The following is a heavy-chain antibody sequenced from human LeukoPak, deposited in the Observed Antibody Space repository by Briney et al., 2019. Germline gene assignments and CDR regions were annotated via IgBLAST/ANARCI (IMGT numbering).Heavy chain of an antibody. CDR2: ISGSGGST. CDR3: AKERSPVTDPYFDY. Sequence: GGSLRLSCVGSGFTFSNYGMSWVRQAPGRGLEWVSAISGSGGSTYYADSVRGRFTISRDNSKNTLYLQMNSLRAEDTAVYYCAKERSPVTDPYFDYWGQGTLVTVSS. V-gene: IGHV3-23*01. CDR1: GFTFSNYG. D-gene: IGHD4-11*01. J-gene: IGHJ4*02.